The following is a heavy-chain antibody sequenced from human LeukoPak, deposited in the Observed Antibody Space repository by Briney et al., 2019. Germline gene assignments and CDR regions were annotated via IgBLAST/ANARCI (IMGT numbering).Heavy chain of an antibody. Sequence: GGSLRLSCAAPGFTFSSYAMHWVRQAPGKGLEWVSSISSSSTYIYYADSVKGRFTVSRDNAKNSLYLQMNSLRAEDTAVYFCASQYTSSRIFDDWGQGTLVTVSS. CDR1: GFTFSSYA. V-gene: IGHV3-21*01. CDR3: ASQYTSSRIFDD. J-gene: IGHJ4*02. CDR2: ISSSSTYI. D-gene: IGHD6-13*01.